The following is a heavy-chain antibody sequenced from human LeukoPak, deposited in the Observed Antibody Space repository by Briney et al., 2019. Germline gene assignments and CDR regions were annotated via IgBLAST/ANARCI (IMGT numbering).Heavy chain of an antibody. CDR2: ISGSGGST. J-gene: IGHJ5*02. CDR3: AKSWTLTGYSNWFDP. D-gene: IGHD3-9*01. CDR1: GFTFSSYA. V-gene: IGHV3-23*01. Sequence: PGGSLRLSCAASGFTFSSYAMSWVRQAPGKGLEGVSAISGSGGSTYYADSVKGRFTISRDNSKNTLYLQMNSLRAEDTAVYYCAKSWTLTGYSNWFDPWGQGTLVTVSS.